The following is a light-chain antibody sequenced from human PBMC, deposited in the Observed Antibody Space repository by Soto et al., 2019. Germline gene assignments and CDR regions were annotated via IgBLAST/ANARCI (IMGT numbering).Light chain of an antibody. CDR1: SSDVADYQY. Sequence: QSALTQPPSASGSPGQSVTISCTGTSSDVADYQYVSWYQQHPGKAPKLMIYEVNKRPSGIPDRFSGFKSGSTASLTVSGLQPEDEADYYCSSYAGSSTYVFGTGTKVTVL. V-gene: IGLV2-8*01. CDR3: SSYAGSSTYV. CDR2: EVN. J-gene: IGLJ1*01.